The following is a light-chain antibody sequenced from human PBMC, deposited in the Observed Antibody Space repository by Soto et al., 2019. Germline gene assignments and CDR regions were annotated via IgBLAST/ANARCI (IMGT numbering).Light chain of an antibody. CDR3: SSYTSTSTV. V-gene: IGLV2-14*01. Sequence: QSALTQPASVSGSPGQSLTISCTGISSDGDDYKDVSWYQQHPGKAPKLMIYEVTYRPSGVSNRFSGSKSGNTASLTISGLQAEDEADYYCSSYTSTSTVFGTGTKVTVL. J-gene: IGLJ1*01. CDR1: SSDGDDYKD. CDR2: EVT.